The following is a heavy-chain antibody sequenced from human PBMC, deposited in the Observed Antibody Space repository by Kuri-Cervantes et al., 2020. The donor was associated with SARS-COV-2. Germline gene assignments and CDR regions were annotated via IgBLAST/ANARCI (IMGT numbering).Heavy chain of an antibody. Sequence: GGSLRLSCAASRFTFDNAWVSWVHQAPGKGLEWVGRIKTKIDGGTTDYAAPVKGRFTISRDNDKNSLYLQMNSLRAEDTALYYCARGAGPDYDFWSGYYYYYYYYMDVWGKGTTVTVSS. CDR3: ARGAGPDYDFWSGYYYYYYYYMDV. CDR2: IKTKIDGGTT. V-gene: IGHV3-15*05. CDR1: RFTFDNAW. J-gene: IGHJ6*03. D-gene: IGHD3-3*01.